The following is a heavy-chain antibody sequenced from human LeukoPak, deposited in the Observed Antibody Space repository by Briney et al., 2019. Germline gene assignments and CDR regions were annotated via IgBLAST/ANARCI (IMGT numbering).Heavy chain of an antibody. CDR3: ARHRGYCSSTSCYPYYFDY. Sequence: GGSLRLSCAVSGFTFSSNYMSWVRQAPGKGLEWVSVIYSGGSTYYADSAKGRFTISRDNSKNTLYLQMNSLRAEDTAVYYCARHRGYCSSTSCYPYYFDYWGQGTLVTVSS. D-gene: IGHD2-2*01. CDR1: GFTFSSNY. V-gene: IGHV3-66*04. J-gene: IGHJ4*02. CDR2: IYSGGST.